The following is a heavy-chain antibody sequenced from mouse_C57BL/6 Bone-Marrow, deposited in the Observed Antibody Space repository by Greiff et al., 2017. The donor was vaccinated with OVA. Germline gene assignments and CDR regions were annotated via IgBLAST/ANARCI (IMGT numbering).Heavy chain of an antibody. CDR2: ISYDGSN. D-gene: IGHD2-4*01. CDR3: ARRADYDGFAY. Sequence: EVQLKESGPGLVKPSQSLSLTCSVTGYSITSGYYWNWIRQFPGNKLEWMGYISYDGSNNYNPSLKNRISITRDTSKNQFFLKLNSVTTEDTATYYCARRADYDGFAYWGQGTLVTVSA. J-gene: IGHJ3*01. V-gene: IGHV3-6*01. CDR1: GYSITSGYY.